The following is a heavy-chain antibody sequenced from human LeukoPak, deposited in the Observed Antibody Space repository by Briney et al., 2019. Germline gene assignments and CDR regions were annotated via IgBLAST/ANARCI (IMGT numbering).Heavy chain of an antibody. Sequence: ASVKVSCKASGYTFTSYGISWVRQAPGQGPEWMGWISAYNGNTNYAQKLQGRVTMTTDTSTSTAYMELSSLRSEDTAVYYCARGGIVVVPAASGGAFDPWGQGTLVTVSS. CDR1: GYTFTSYG. CDR2: ISAYNGNT. J-gene: IGHJ5*02. CDR3: ARGGIVVVPAASGGAFDP. V-gene: IGHV1-18*01. D-gene: IGHD2-2*01.